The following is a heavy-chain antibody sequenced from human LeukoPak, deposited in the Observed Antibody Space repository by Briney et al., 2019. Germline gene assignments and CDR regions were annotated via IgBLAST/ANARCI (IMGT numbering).Heavy chain of an antibody. CDR1: GYTFNNFW. V-gene: IGHV5-51*01. D-gene: IGHD5-12*01. J-gene: IGHJ4*02. Sequence: GESLRISCQTSGYTFNNFWVAWVRQMPGKGPEWMGMIYPRDFDTRYSPSFQGQVTISADKSISTAYLQWSSLKASDTAVYYCARHGVGIVATKPYDYWGQGTLVTVSS. CDR2: IYPRDFDT. CDR3: ARHGVGIVATKPYDY.